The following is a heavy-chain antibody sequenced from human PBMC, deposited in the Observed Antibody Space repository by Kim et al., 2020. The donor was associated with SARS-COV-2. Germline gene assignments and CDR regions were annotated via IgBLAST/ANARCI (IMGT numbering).Heavy chain of an antibody. CDR3: AILPVVPAAIPVVYYYY. CDR1: GFTFSSYG. V-gene: IGHV3-30*03. Sequence: GGSLRLSCAASGFTFSSYGMHWVRQAPGKGLEWVAVISYDGSNKYYADSVKGRFTISRDNSKNTLYLQMNSLRAEDTAVYYCAILPVVPAAIPVVYYYY. D-gene: IGHD2-2*02. CDR2: ISYDGSNK. J-gene: IGHJ6*03.